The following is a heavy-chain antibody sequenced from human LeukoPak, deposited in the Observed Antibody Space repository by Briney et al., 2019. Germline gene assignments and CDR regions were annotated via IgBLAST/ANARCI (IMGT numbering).Heavy chain of an antibody. CDR3: ARVPRLVRDRMIYFDY. CDR1: GFTFSSYW. D-gene: IGHD3-9*01. CDR2: IKQDGSEK. V-gene: IGHV3-7*03. Sequence: GESLRLSCAASGFTFSSYWMSWVRQAPGKGLEWVANIKQDGSEKYYVDSVKGRFTISRDNAKNSLFLQMNSLRAEDTAVYYCARVPRLVRDRMIYFDYWGQGTLVTVSS. J-gene: IGHJ4*02.